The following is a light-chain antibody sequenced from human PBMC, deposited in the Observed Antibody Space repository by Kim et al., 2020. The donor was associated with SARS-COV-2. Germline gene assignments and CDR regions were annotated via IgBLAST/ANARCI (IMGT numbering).Light chain of an antibody. V-gene: IGKV1-12*01. CDR1: QGISSW. CDR3: LQASSSPCT. CDR2: AAS. J-gene: IGKJ1*01. Sequence: ASVGDVVTITCRARQGISSWLAWYQQTPGKAPKLLIYAASSLQSGVPSMFSGSGSRTDFTLTISSLEPEDFATYYCLQASSSPCTFGQGTKVDIK.